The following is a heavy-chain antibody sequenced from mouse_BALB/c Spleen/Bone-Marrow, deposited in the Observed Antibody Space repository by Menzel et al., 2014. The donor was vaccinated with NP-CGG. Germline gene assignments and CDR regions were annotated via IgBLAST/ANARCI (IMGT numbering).Heavy chain of an antibody. CDR1: GFSFSSYG. Sequence: EVKLVESGGGLVKSGGSLKLSCAASGFSFSSYGMSWVRQTPEKRLEWVATISGDGRYTFYSDSVKGRFTISRDNAKNNLYLQLSSLRSEDTALYYCARHAYYDQTEVSFVYWGQGTLVTVSA. V-gene: IGHV5-9-2*01. D-gene: IGHD2-4*01. CDR3: ARHAYYDQTEVSFVY. J-gene: IGHJ3*01. CDR2: ISGDGRYT.